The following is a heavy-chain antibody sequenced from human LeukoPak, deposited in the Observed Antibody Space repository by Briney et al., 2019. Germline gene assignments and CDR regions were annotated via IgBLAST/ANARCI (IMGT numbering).Heavy chain of an antibody. Sequence: ASVKVSCKASGYTFTYYGISWVRQASGQGLEWMGWISANNGKTNYAQKFQGRVTVTRDTSTSTAYMELGSLRSDDTAVYYCARDEGGNYSGMDVWGQGTTVTVSS. CDR3: ARDEGGNYSGMDV. J-gene: IGHJ6*02. V-gene: IGHV1-18*01. CDR1: GYTFTYYG. CDR2: ISANNGKT.